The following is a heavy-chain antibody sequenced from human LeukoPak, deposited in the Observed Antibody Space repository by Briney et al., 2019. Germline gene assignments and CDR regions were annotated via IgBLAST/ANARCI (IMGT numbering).Heavy chain of an antibody. CDR1: EFTFRSYD. Sequence: GGSLRLSCVASEFTFRSYDMHWVRQAPGKGLEWVAVISYDGSNKDYADSVKGRFTISRDNTKNTLFLQMNSLRAEDTAVYYCAGATVTTYYYYYMDVWGKGTTVTISS. V-gene: IGHV3-30*03. CDR2: ISYDGSNK. CDR3: AGATVTTYYYYYMDV. J-gene: IGHJ6*03. D-gene: IGHD4-17*01.